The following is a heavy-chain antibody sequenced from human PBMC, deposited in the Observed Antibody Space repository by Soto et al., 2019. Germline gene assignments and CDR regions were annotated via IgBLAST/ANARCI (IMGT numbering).Heavy chain of an antibody. D-gene: IGHD7-27*01. V-gene: IGHV4-34*01. Sequence: SETLSLTCAVYGGSFSGYYWSWIRQPPGKGLEWIGEINHSGSSNYNPSLKSRVTISIDTSKNQFSLKLSSVTAADTAVYYCARGWGRIFDYWGQGTLVTVS. CDR3: ARGWGRIFDY. CDR2: INHSGSS. CDR1: GGSFSGYY. J-gene: IGHJ4*02.